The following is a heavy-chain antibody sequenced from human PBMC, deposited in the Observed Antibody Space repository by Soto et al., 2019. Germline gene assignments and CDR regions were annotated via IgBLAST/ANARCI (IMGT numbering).Heavy chain of an antibody. CDR3: ARSVMVGGVLFAL. D-gene: IGHD3-10*01. J-gene: IGHJ4*02. CDR1: GFSVSGNY. V-gene: IGHV3-53*01. CDR2: IYSGGSR. Sequence: EVQLVESGGGLIQPGGSLRLSCEVSGFSVSGNYMSWVRQAPGKGLDWVSVIYSGGSRYYADSVRGRFTISRDESQNTLYLKRNTGRAEDTAGFYGARSVMVGGVLFALGGGGSLVSASP.